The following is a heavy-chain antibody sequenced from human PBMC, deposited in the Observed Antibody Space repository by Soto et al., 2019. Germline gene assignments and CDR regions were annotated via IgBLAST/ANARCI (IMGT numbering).Heavy chain of an antibody. CDR2: INHGGST. CDR1: GGSFSGYY. CDR3: ARVIVVVPAAIAYYYYYYMDV. J-gene: IGHJ6*03. D-gene: IGHD2-2*01. V-gene: IGHV4-34*01. Sequence: QVQLQQWGAGLLKPSETLSLTCAVYGGSFSGYYWSWIRQPPGKGLEWIGEINHGGSTNYKPSLKSRATISVATSKNHFSLKLSSVTASGSAVYYCARVIVVVPAAIAYYYYYYMDVWGKGTTVTVSS.